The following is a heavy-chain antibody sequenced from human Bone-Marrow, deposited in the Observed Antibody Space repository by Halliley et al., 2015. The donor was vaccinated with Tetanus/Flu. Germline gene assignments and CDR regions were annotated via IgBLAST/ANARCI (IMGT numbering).Heavy chain of an antibody. CDR1: GLIFSNYG. J-gene: IGHJ6*02. CDR2: VSNDGGRT. Sequence: TGSGLIFSNYGMHWVRQAPGKGLEWVAVVSNDGGRTHYADSVKGRFTISRDNSKNTLYLEMNSLRADDTAVYYCARGDFYPSYFYYGMDVWGQGTTFTVSS. V-gene: IGHV3-30*03. CDR3: ARGDFYPSYFYYGMDV.